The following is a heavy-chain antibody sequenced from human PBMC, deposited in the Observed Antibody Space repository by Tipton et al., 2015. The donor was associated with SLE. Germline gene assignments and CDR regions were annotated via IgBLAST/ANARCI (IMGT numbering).Heavy chain of an antibody. CDR3: ANDPWGYKYYLEY. D-gene: IGHD5-24*01. CDR1: GFTFNIYG. V-gene: IGHV3-33*06. CDR2: IWYDGSNQ. J-gene: IGHJ4*02. Sequence: SLRLSCATSGFTFNIYGMHWVRQAPGKGLEWVASIWYDGSNQNYGDSVKGRFIISRENSKNTVSLQMNSLRAEDTALYFCANDPWGYKYYLEYWGQGTLVTVSS.